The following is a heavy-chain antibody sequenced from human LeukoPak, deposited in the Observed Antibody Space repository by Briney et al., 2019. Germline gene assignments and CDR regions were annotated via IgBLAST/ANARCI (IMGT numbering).Heavy chain of an antibody. D-gene: IGHD1-26*01. CDR2: IIPIFGTA. CDR1: GGTFSSYA. J-gene: IGHJ4*02. V-gene: IGHV1-69*01. CDR3: ARDEIQRYSGSQYYFDY. Sequence: SVKVSCKASGGTFSSYAISWVRQAPGQGLEWMGGIIPIFGTANYAQKFQGRVTITADESTSTAYMELSSLRSEDTAVYYCARDEIQRYSGSQYYFDYWGQGTLVTVSS.